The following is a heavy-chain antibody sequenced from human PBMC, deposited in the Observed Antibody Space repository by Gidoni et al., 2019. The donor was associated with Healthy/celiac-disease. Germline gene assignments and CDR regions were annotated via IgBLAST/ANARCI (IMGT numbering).Heavy chain of an antibody. J-gene: IGHJ4*02. Sequence: QVQLVESGGGVVQPGRSLRLSCADSGFTFSSYGMHWVRQAPGKGLEWVAVISYEGSNKYYADSVKGRFTISRDNSKNTLYLQMNSLRAEDTAVYYCAKDPTTYSSGWYVPEYYFDYWGQGTLVTVSS. D-gene: IGHD6-19*01. CDR2: ISYEGSNK. CDR3: AKDPTTYSSGWYVPEYYFDY. V-gene: IGHV3-30*18. CDR1: GFTFSSYG.